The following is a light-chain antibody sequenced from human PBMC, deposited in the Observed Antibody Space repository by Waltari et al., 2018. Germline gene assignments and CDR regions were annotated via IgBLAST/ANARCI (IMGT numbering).Light chain of an antibody. CDR3: QLRSKWLRT. CDR1: QSVRTY. CDR2: DAA. J-gene: IGKJ1*01. V-gene: IGKV3-11*01. Sequence: EIVLTQSPATLSLSPVERATLSCRASQSVRTYLAWYQQKPGQAPRLLIYDAATRATAIPARFSGSGSGTDFTLTISSLEPEDFAVYYCQLRSKWLRTFGQGTKVEV.